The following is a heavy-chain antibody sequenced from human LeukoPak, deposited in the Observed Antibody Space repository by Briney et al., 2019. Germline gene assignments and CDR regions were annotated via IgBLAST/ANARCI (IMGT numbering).Heavy chain of an antibody. CDR2: INDDGSAT. V-gene: IGHV3-74*01. CDR1: GFTFSNYW. J-gene: IGHJ4*02. Sequence: GGSLRLSCAASGFTFSNYWMRWVRQVPGKGLVWVSRINDDGSATFYADSVKGRFTISRDNAKNTLFLQINRLRAEDTAVYYCAREILAPGKTHDYWGQGTLVTVSS. CDR3: AREILAPGKTHDY.